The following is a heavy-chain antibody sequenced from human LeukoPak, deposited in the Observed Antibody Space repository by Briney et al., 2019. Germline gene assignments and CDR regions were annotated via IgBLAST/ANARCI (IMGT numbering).Heavy chain of an antibody. D-gene: IGHD6-19*01. CDR3: ASFSGWSQGRRVY. V-gene: IGHV1-24*01. CDR1: GYTPTELS. CDR2: FDPEDGET. Sequence: ASVKVSCKVSGYTPTELSMHWVRQAPGKGLEWMGGFDPEDGETIYAQKFQGRVTMTEDTSTDTAYMELSSLRSEDTAVYYCASFSGWSQGRRVYWGQGTLVTVSS. J-gene: IGHJ4*02.